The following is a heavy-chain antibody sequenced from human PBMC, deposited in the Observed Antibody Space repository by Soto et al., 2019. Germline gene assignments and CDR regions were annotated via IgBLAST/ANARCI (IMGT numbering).Heavy chain of an antibody. J-gene: IGHJ4*02. CDR1: GFTFSSYG. CDR3: ARATYSNAWYRFDL. D-gene: IGHD4-4*01. V-gene: IGHV3-30*03. Sequence: GSLRLSCAASGFTFSSYGMHWVRQAPGKGLEWVAVISYDGSNKYYTDSVKGRFTISRDNSKNTLYLQMNSLRAEDTALYYCARATYSNAWYRFDLWGQGTLVTVS. CDR2: ISYDGSNK.